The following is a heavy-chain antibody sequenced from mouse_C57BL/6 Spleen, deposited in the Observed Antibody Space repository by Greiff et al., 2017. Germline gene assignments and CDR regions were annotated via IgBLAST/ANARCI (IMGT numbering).Heavy chain of an antibody. V-gene: IGHV1-15*01. J-gene: IGHJ3*01. CDR3: TRKEDYSSRFAY. D-gene: IGHD2-5*01. CDR1: GYTFTDYE. Sequence: VKLVESGAELVRPGASVTLSCKASGYTFTDYEMHWVKQTPVHGLEWIGAIDPETGGTAYNQKFKGKAILTADKSSSTAYMELRSLTSEDSAVDYCTRKEDYSSRFAYWGQGTLVTVSA. CDR2: IDPETGGT.